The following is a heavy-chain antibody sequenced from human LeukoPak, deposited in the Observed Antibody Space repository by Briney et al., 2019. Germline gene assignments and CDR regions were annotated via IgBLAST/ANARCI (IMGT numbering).Heavy chain of an antibody. CDR1: GYTFTSYY. CDR3: ATYPGPAIQGSFDY. D-gene: IGHD5-18*01. CDR2: IDPSSGET. J-gene: IGHJ4*02. Sequence: ASVKVSCKASGYTFTSYYMSWVRQAPGQGPEWMGAIDPSSGETQFAPKFEGRVTVTADTSTRTVYTEMSSLRSDDTAMYYCATYPGPAIQGSFDYWGQGTLVTVSS. V-gene: IGHV1-46*01.